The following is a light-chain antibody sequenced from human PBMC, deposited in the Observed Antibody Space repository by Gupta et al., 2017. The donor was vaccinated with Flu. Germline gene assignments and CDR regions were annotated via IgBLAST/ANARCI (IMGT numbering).Light chain of an antibody. Sequence: EILLTQSPASLSLSLGDRATLSCRASQSIDHYLSWYQQRPGQAPSLLIYEAFKRATDIPARFSGSASGTDFTLTISNVEPDDFAIYYCQQRHDWPRLTFGGGTKVEI. J-gene: IGKJ4*01. CDR2: EAF. CDR3: QQRHDWPRLT. V-gene: IGKV3-11*01. CDR1: QSIDHY.